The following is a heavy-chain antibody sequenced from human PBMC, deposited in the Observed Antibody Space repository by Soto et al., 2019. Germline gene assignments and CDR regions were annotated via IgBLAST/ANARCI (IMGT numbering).Heavy chain of an antibody. J-gene: IGHJ6*03. D-gene: IGHD3-10*01. V-gene: IGHV4-39*01. CDR2: IYYSGST. Sequence: SETLSLTCTVSGGSISSSSYYWGWIRQPPGKGLEWIGSIYYSGSTYYNPSLKSRVTISVDTSKNQFSLKLSSVTAADTAVYYCARRYGSGDYMDVWGKGTTVTVSS. CDR3: ARRYGSGDYMDV. CDR1: GGSISSSSYY.